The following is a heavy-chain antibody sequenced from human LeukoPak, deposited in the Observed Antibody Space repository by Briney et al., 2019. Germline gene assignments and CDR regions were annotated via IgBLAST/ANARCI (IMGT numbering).Heavy chain of an antibody. CDR1: GYTFSNYH. CDR2: INPRYGST. V-gene: IGHV1-46*01. CDR3: AREEARDGSTGYYFDY. J-gene: IGHJ4*02. Sequence: ASVKVSCKASGYTFSNYHIQWARQAPGQGIEWMGIINPRYGSTTYAQNFQGRVTMTRDMSTSTVYMELSSLRSEDTAVYYCAREEARDGSTGYYFDYWGQGTLLTVSS. D-gene: IGHD5-24*01.